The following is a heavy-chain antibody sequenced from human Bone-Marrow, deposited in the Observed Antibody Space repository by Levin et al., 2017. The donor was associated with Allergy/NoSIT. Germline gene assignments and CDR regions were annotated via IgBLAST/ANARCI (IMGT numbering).Heavy chain of an antibody. Sequence: GASVKVSCKVSGNAVTELSMFWVRQTPGKGLEWIGGFDPEAAETIYASNFQGRVTMTEDKSTRTGYMELTSLTSEDTAVYYCATFSFLAIAGIIPIDPWGQGTLVTVSS. CDR2: FDPEAAET. J-gene: IGHJ5*02. D-gene: IGHD6-19*01. CDR3: ATFSFLAIAGIIPIDP. CDR1: GNAVTELS. V-gene: IGHV1-24*01.